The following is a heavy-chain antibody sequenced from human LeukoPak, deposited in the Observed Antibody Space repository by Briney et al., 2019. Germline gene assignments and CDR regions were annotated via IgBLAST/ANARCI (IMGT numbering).Heavy chain of an antibody. D-gene: IGHD2-21*02. CDR1: GFTVSSNY. CDR3: ARATAHDYYYYMDV. Sequence: GGSLRLSCAAAGFTVSSNYISWVRQPPGNGREWVSLIYSGGSTYYADSVKGRFTISRDNSKNTLYLQMNSLRAEDTAVYYCARATAHDYYYYMDVWGKGTTVTISS. CDR2: IYSGGST. V-gene: IGHV3-66*01. J-gene: IGHJ6*03.